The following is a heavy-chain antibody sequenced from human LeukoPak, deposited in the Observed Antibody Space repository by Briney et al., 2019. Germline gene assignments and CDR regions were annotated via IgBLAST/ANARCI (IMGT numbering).Heavy chain of an antibody. V-gene: IGHV1-2*02. CDR3: ARAHCSSTSCYAFGPNYYYMDV. CDR1: GYIFTSYF. D-gene: IGHD2-2*01. CDR2: INPNSGGT. Sequence: ASVKVSCKASGYIFTSYFMHWVRQAPGQGLEWMGWINPNSGGTNYAQKFQGRVTMTRDTSISTAYMELSRLRSDDTAVYYCARAHCSSTSCYAFGPNYYYMDVWGKGTTVTVSS. J-gene: IGHJ6*03.